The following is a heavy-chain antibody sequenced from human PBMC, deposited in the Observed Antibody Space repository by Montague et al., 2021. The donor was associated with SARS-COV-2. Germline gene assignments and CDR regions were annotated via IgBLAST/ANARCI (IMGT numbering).Heavy chain of an antibody. CDR3: TRDYRGIVGDGLDI. D-gene: IGHD3-10*01. V-gene: IGHV3-48*03. Sequence: SLRLSCAASGFTFSNYDMNWVRQAPGKGPEWISYISTSAYTTSYAGSVKGRFTISRDNGKNSLYLQMNSLRVEDTAVYYCTRDYRGIVGDGLDIWGQGTKVTGAS. CDR2: ISTSAYTT. CDR1: GFTFSNYD. J-gene: IGHJ3*02.